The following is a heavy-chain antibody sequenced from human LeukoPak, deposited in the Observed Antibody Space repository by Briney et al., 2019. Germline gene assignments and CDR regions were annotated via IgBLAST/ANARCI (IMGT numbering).Heavy chain of an antibody. V-gene: IGHV5-51*01. J-gene: IGHJ5*02. CDR2: IHPGDSDT. CDR3: ARHWSGGADSYNWFDP. Sequence: GESLKISCKGSGYSFTSYWIGWVRQMPGKGLEWMGIIHPGDSDTRYSPSFQGQVTISADKSISTAYLQWSSLKASDTAMYYRARHWSGGADSYNWFDPWGQGTLVTVSS. D-gene: IGHD3-16*01. CDR1: GYSFTSYW.